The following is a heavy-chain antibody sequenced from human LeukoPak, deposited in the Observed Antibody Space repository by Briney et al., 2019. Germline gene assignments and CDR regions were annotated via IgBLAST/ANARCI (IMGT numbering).Heavy chain of an antibody. Sequence: SETLSLTCAVYVGSFSGYYWSWIRQPPGKGLEWIWEINHSGSTNYNSSLKSRVTISVDTSKNQFSLKLSSVTAADTAVYYCARGYYGSGSHCCHMDVWGKGTTITVS. CDR3: ARGYYGSGSHCCHMDV. J-gene: IGHJ6*03. V-gene: IGHV4-34*01. CDR1: VGSFSGYY. D-gene: IGHD3-10*01. CDR2: INHSGST.